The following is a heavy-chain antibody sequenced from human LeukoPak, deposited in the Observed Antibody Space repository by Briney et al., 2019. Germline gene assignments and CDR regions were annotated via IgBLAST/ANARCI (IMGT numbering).Heavy chain of an antibody. CDR2: IYASGST. D-gene: IGHD4/OR15-4a*01. J-gene: IGHJ4*02. CDR3: ARDEEVPYFDY. V-gene: IGHV4-4*07. CDR1: GGSISPYY. Sequence: SETLSLTCTVSGGSISPYYWNWVRQPAGKGLEWVGRIYASGSTNYNPSLKSRVSMSVDTSKNQLSLKVTSVTAADTAVYYCARDEEVPYFDYWGQGTLVTVSS.